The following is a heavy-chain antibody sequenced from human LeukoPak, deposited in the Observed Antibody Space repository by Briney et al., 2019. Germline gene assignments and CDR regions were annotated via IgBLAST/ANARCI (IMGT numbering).Heavy chain of an antibody. V-gene: IGHV3-23*01. J-gene: IGHJ4*02. CDR1: GFTFSSYA. Sequence: GGSLRFSCAASGFTFSSYAMSWVRQAPGKGLEWVSAISGSGGSTYYADSVKGRFTISRDNSKNTLYLQMNSLRAEDTAVYYCAKAVGGYDFWSGYYTDWGQGTLVTVSS. CDR2: ISGSGGST. CDR3: AKAVGGYDFWSGYYTD. D-gene: IGHD3-3*01.